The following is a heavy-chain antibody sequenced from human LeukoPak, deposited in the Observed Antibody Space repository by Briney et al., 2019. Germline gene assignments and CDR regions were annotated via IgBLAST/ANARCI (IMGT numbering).Heavy chain of an antibody. CDR3: AKVYGSGSYYDYYYYYMDV. Sequence: GGSLRLSCAASGFTFSSYWMSWVRQAPGKGLEWVAFIRYDGSNKYYADSVKGRFTISRDNSKNTLYLQMNSLRAEDTAVYYCAKVYGSGSYYDYYYYYMDVWGKGTTVTISS. V-gene: IGHV3-30*02. CDR2: IRYDGSNK. D-gene: IGHD3-10*01. J-gene: IGHJ6*03. CDR1: GFTFSSYW.